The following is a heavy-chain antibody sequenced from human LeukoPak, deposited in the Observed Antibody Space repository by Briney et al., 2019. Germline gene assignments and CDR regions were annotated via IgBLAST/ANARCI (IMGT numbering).Heavy chain of an antibody. V-gene: IGHV1-69*13. CDR3: ARGGWIVGASGSIDYYYMDV. J-gene: IGHJ6*03. D-gene: IGHD1-26*01. CDR2: IIPIFGTA. CDR1: GGTFSSYA. Sequence: GASAKVSCKASGGTFSSYAISWVRQAPGQGLEWMGGIIPIFGTANYAQKFQGRVTITADESTSTAYMELSSLRSEDTAVYYCARGGWIVGASGSIDYYYMDVWGKGTTVTISS.